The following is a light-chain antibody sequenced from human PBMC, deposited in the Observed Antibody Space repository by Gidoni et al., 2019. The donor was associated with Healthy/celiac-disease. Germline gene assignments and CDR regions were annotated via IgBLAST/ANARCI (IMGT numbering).Light chain of an antibody. V-gene: IGLV1-51*01. CDR3: GTWDSSLSAEV. Sequence: QSVLTQPPSVSAAPGQKVTISCSGSSSNIGNTYVSWYQQLPGTAPKLLIYDNNKRPSGIPDRCSGSKSGTSATRGITGLQTGDEADYYCGTWDSSLSAEVFGTGTKVTV. CDR1: SSNIGNTY. J-gene: IGLJ1*01. CDR2: DNN.